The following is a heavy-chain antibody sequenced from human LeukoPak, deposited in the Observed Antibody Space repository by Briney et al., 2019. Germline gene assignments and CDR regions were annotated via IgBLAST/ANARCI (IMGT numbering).Heavy chain of an antibody. CDR2: INPSGGST. CDR1: GYTFTTYD. J-gene: IGHJ6*03. V-gene: IGHV1-46*01. D-gene: IGHD6-6*01. Sequence: ASVKVSCKTSGYTFTTYDINWVRQAPGQGLEWMGIINPSGGSTSYAQKFQGRVTMTRDMSTSTVYMELSSLRSEDTAVYYCARDRVAARLRGYYYYYMDVWGKGTTVTVSS. CDR3: ARDRVAARLRGYYYYYMDV.